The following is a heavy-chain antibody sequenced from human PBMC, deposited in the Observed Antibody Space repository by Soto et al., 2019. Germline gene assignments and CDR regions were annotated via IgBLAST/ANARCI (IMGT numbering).Heavy chain of an antibody. V-gene: IGHV3-30*18. CDR2: ISYDGSNK. J-gene: IGHJ6*02. D-gene: IGHD3-10*01. Sequence: QVQLVESGGGVVQPGRSLRLSCAASGFTFSSYGMHWVRQAPGKGLEWVAVISYDGSNKYYADSVKGRFTISRDNSKNTLYLQMNSLRAEDTAVYYCAKDWLWFGEYYYSGMDVWGQGTTVTVSS. CDR1: GFTFSSYG. CDR3: AKDWLWFGEYYYSGMDV.